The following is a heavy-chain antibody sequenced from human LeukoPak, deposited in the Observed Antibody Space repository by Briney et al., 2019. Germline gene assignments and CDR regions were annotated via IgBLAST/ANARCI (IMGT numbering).Heavy chain of an antibody. D-gene: IGHD6-13*01. Sequence: GGSLRLSCAASGFTFSSYAMSWVRQAPGKGLEWVSAISGSGGSTYYADSVKGRFTISRDNSKNSLYLQMNSLRAEDTALYYCTKDRDNSGWYRPLLAHWGQGTLVTVSS. CDR2: ISGSGGST. V-gene: IGHV3-23*01. J-gene: IGHJ4*02. CDR1: GFTFSSYA. CDR3: TKDRDNSGWYRPLLAH.